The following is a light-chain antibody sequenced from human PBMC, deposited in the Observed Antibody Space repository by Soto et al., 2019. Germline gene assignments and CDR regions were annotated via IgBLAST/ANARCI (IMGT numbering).Light chain of an antibody. CDR2: EGT. CDR1: TSDFGTKKF. CDR3: TSFARGSTLV. V-gene: IGLV2-23*01. J-gene: IGLJ3*02. Sequence: QSALTQPASVSGSPGQSITISCIETTSDFGTKKFFSWYQQQPGKAPKLIIYEGTKRPSGVSSRFSGSKSGNTASLTVSGLQSDDEADYYCTSFARGSTLVFGGGTKLTVL.